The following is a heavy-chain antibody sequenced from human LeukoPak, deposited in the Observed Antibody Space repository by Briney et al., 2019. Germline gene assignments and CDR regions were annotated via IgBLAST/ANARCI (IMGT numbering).Heavy chain of an antibody. D-gene: IGHD6-19*01. Sequence: TGGSLRLSCAASGFAFSFFAMSWLRQAPGKGLEWVSTINANSGTRSYAASVRGRFTISRDDSKNTLYLQLNTLRADDMAVYYCAKPISGGLAVTADWFAPWGQGTLVVVSS. CDR2: INANSGTR. CDR3: AKPISGGLAVTADWFAP. V-gene: IGHV3-23*01. J-gene: IGHJ5*02. CDR1: GFAFSFFA.